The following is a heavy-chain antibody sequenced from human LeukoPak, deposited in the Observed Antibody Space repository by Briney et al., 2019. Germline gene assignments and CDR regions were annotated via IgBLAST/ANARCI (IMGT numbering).Heavy chain of an antibody. V-gene: IGHV5-51*01. D-gene: IGHD5-24*01. CDR2: ISPSDSDT. CDR1: GYTFTNYW. CDR3: ARQPSLVETTDY. J-gene: IGHJ4*02. Sequence: GESLKISCKASGYTFTNYWIVWVRQMPGKGLEWMGIISPSDSDTRYSPSFQGQVTISADKSISTAYLQWSSLKASDTAMYYCARQPSLVETTDYRGQGTLVTVSS.